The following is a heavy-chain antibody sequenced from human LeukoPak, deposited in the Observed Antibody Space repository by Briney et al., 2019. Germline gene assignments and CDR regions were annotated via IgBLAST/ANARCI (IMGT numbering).Heavy chain of an antibody. CDR3: ATPLDYYDSSGLHRGGD. J-gene: IGHJ4*02. V-gene: IGHV3-7*03. Sequence: GGSLRLSCAASGFTFSSHWMTWVRQAPGKGPEWVANIKEDGSKKNYVDSVKGRFTISRDNAKNSLHLQMSGLRAEDTALYYCATPLDYYDSSGLHRGGDWGQGTLVTVSS. CDR1: GFTFSSHW. D-gene: IGHD3-22*01. CDR2: IKEDGSKK.